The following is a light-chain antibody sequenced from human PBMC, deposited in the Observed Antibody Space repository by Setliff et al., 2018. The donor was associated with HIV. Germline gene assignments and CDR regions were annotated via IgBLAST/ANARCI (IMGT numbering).Light chain of an antibody. Sequence: QSVLTQPPPVSGAPGQRVTISCTGSSSNIGAGYDVHWYQQLPGTAPKVLIYGNNNRPSGVPDRFSGSKSGSSASLVITGLQAEDEAEYFCQSYDSSLSAPFVFGTGTKVTVL. CDR1: SSNIGAGYD. J-gene: IGLJ1*01. CDR3: QSYDSSLSAPFV. V-gene: IGLV1-40*01. CDR2: GNN.